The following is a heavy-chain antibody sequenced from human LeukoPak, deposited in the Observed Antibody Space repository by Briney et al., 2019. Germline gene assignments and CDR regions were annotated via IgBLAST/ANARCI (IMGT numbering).Heavy chain of an antibody. V-gene: IGHV1-18*01. J-gene: IGHJ3*02. CDR2: VSAYNGNT. D-gene: IGHD3-22*01. Sequence: ASVKVSCKASGYTFTSYGISWVRQAPGQGLEWMGWVSAYNGNTNYAQKLQGRITMTTDTSTSTAYMELRSLRSDDTAVYYCATSSRYDTIAFDIWGQGTMVTVSS. CDR3: ATSSRYDTIAFDI. CDR1: GYTFTSYG.